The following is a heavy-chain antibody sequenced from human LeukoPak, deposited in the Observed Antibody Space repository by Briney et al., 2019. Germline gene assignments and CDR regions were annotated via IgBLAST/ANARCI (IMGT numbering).Heavy chain of an antibody. J-gene: IGHJ3*02. CDR3: ARDKYYYDSSGSSI. V-gene: IGHV4-30-2*01. D-gene: IGHD3-22*01. CDR1: GGSISSGLYS. Sequence: SQTLSLTCDVSGGSISSGLYSWSWIRQPLGKGLEWIGYIYHTGSTYYNPSLKSRVTISVDTSKNQFSLKLSSVTAADTAVYYCARDKYYYDSSGSSIWGQGTMVTVSS. CDR2: IYHTGST.